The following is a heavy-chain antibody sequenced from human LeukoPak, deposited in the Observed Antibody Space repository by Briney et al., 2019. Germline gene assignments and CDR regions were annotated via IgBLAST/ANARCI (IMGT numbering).Heavy chain of an antibody. V-gene: IGHV4-34*01. J-gene: IGHJ6*02. CDR2: INHSGST. Sequence: SETLSPTCAVYGGSFSGYYWSWIRQPPGKGLEWIGEINHSGSTNYNPSLKSRVTISVDTSKNQFSLKLSSVTAADTAVYYCARGPALYYYYGMDVWGQGTTVTVSS. CDR1: GGSFSGYY. CDR3: ARGPALYYYYGMDV.